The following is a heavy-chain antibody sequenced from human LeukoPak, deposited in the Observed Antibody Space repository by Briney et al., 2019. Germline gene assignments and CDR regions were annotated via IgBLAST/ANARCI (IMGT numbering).Heavy chain of an antibody. CDR2: ISSRGSTI. J-gene: IGHJ4*02. D-gene: IGHD2-21*01. V-gene: IGHV3-11*01. CDR1: GFTFSDYY. CDR3: ARTNHYMVVTGLDY. Sequence: GGSLRLSCAASGFTFSDYYMSWIRQAPGKGLEWVSYISSRGSTIYYADSVKGRFTISRDNAKNSLYLQMNSLRAEDTAVYYCARTNHYMVVTGLDYWGQGTLVTVSS.